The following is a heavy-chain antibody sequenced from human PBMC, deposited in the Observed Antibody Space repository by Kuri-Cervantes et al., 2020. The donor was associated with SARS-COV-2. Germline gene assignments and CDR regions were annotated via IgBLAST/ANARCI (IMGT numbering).Heavy chain of an antibody. V-gene: IGHV3-15*01. D-gene: IGHD3-9*01. CDR3: TTPDYDILTGYYPYYYYYGMDV. CDR1: GFTFSNAW. CDR2: IKSKTDGGTT. Sequence: GGSLRLSCAASGFTFSNAWMSWVRQAPGKGLEWVGRIKSKTDGGTTDYAAPVKGRFTIPRDDSKNTLYLQMNSLKTEDTAVYYCTTPDYDILTGYYPYYYYYGMDVWGQGTTVTVSS. J-gene: IGHJ6*02.